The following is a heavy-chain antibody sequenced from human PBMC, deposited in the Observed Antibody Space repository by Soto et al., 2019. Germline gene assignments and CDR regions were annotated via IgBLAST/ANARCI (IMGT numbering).Heavy chain of an antibody. D-gene: IGHD6-25*01. J-gene: IGHJ6*03. CDR1: GFTFSSYG. V-gene: IGHV3-33*01. Sequence: QVQLVESGGGVVQPGRSLRLSCAASGFTFSSYGMHWVRQAPGKGLEWVAVIWYDGSNKYYADSVKGRFTISRDNSKNTLYLQMNSLRAEDTAVYYCGRGGDYMDVWGKGTTVTVSS. CDR3: GRGGDYMDV. CDR2: IWYDGSNK.